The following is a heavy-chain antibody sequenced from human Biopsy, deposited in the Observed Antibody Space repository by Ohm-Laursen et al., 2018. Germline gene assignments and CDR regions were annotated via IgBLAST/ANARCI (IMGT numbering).Heavy chain of an antibody. V-gene: IGHV4-34*08. CDR1: GKTFSDYY. CDR3: GNEVHGRDY. D-gene: IGHD2-15*01. J-gene: IGHJ4*02. Sequence: SETLSLTCQVYGKTFSDYYWSWIRQPPGQGLEWIGQINQSGRTNYNPSLKSRVNISADKSNNQFSLKLTSMTSADTAVYFCGNEVHGRDYWGLGALVTVSS. CDR2: INQSGRT.